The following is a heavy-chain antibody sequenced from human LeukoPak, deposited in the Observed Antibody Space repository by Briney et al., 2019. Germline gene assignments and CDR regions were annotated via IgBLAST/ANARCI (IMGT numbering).Heavy chain of an antibody. CDR2: ISISISII. D-gene: IGHD4-17*01. Sequence: PGASLTLSCGASGFTFSSYSMNWVRQAPGRGLEWVSSISISISIIYYADSMKGRFTIYRDNAKNSLFLQMNSMRAEDTAVYYCARDRIIYGDYGDAFDIWGQGKMVTVSS. CDR3: ARDRIIYGDYGDAFDI. J-gene: IGHJ3*02. V-gene: IGHV3-21*01. CDR1: GFTFSSYS.